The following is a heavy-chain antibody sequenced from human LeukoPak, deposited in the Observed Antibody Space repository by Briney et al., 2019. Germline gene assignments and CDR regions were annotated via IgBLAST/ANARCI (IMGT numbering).Heavy chain of an antibody. CDR1: GFTFSSYE. V-gene: IGHV3-48*03. Sequence: PGGSLRFSCAASGFTFSSYEMNWVRQAPGKGLEWVSYISSSGSTIYYADSVKGRFTISRDNAKNSLYLQMNSLRAEDTAVYYCARVVGNLDYWGQGTLVTVSS. CDR2: ISSSGSTI. CDR3: ARVVGNLDY. D-gene: IGHD1-14*01. J-gene: IGHJ4*02.